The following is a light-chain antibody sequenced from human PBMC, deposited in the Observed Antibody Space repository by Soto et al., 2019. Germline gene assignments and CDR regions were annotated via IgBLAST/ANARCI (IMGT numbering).Light chain of an antibody. CDR2: DVS. J-gene: IGLJ1*01. V-gene: IGLV2-14*01. CDR1: SSDVGGYNY. CDR3: SSYTSSSPPV. Sequence: QSALTQPASVSGSPGQSITISCTGTSSDVGGYNYVSWYQQHPGKAPKLMIYDVSNRPSGVSNRFSGSKSGNTASLTISGRQAEDEADYYCSSYTSSSPPVFGTGTKLTVL.